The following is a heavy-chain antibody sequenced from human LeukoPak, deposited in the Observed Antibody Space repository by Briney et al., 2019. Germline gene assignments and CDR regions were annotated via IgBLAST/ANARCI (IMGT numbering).Heavy chain of an antibody. V-gene: IGHV3-64*02. Sequence: PGGSLRLFCGASGFTFSNSAMYWVRQAPGKGLEFVSVISTNGDRTYYADSVKGRFTISRDNSKNTLYLQMGSLRADDMAVYYCARGVAISSSGWYDTFDYWGQGALVTISS. CDR3: ARGVAISSSGWYDTFDY. CDR1: GFTFSNSA. D-gene: IGHD6-19*01. J-gene: IGHJ4*02. CDR2: ISTNGDRT.